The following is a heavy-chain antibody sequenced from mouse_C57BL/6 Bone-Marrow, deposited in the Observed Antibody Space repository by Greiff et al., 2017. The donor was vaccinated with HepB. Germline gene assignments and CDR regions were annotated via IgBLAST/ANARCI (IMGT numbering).Heavy chain of an antibody. V-gene: IGHV1-19*01. CDR3: ARDYGSSYLFDY. D-gene: IGHD1-1*01. CDR2: INPYNGGT. Sequence: EVQLQQSGPVLVKPGASVKMSCKASGYTFTDYYMNWVKQSHGKSLEWIGVINPYNGGTSYNQKFKGKATLTVDKSSSTAYMELNSLTSEDSAVYYCARDYGSSYLFDYWGQGTTLTVSS. J-gene: IGHJ2*01. CDR1: GYTFTDYY.